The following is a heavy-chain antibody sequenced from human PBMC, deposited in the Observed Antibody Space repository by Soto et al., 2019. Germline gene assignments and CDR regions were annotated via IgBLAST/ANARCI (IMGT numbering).Heavy chain of an antibody. D-gene: IGHD3-22*01. CDR3: AYYRDSSARHVDF. CDR2: IKSEANGGTT. J-gene: IGHJ4*02. V-gene: IGHV3-15*07. Sequence: EVQLVESGGGLVKPGGSLRLSCAASGFSFSNAWMKWVRQAPGKGLEWVGRIKSEANGGTTDHAAAVKGRFIISRDDSKNMLFLQMDSLITEDSAVYYSAYYRDSSARHVDFWGQGTPVTVSS. CDR1: GFSFSNAW.